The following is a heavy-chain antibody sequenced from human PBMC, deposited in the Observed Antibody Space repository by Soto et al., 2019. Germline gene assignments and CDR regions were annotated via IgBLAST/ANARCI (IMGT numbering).Heavy chain of an antibody. Sequence: SETLSLTCTVSGGSISSGGYYWSWIRQHPGKGLEWIGYIYYSGSTYYNPSLKSRVTISVDTSKNQFSLKLSSVTAADTAVYYCARVVVGSSWSYVHGWFEPWGQGTLVTVPS. CDR3: ARVVVGSSWSYVHGWFEP. CDR1: GGSISSGGYY. V-gene: IGHV4-31*03. CDR2: IYYSGST. J-gene: IGHJ5*02. D-gene: IGHD6-13*01.